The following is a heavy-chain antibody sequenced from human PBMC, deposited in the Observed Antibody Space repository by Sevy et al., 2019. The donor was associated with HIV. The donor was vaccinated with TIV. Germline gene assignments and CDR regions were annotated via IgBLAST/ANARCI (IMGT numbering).Heavy chain of an antibody. D-gene: IGHD6-19*01. V-gene: IGHV3-23*01. CDR2: ISGSGGST. Sequence: GESLKISCAASGFTFSSYAMTWVRQAPGKGLEWVSAISGSGGSTYYADSVKGRFTISRDNSKNTLYLQMNSLRAEDTAVYYCAKKYGGYSSGWDVNYYYYYGMDVWGQGTTVTVSS. J-gene: IGHJ6*02. CDR3: AKKYGGYSSGWDVNYYYYYGMDV. CDR1: GFTFSSYA.